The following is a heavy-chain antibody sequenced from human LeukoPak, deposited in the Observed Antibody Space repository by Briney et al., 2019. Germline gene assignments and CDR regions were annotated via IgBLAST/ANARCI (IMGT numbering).Heavy chain of an antibody. CDR3: ATIERSGWYVSY. V-gene: IGHV4-59*01. J-gene: IGHJ4*02. CDR1: GGSISSYY. Sequence: SETLSLTCTVSGGSISSYYWSWIRQPPGKGLEWIGYIYYSGSTNYNPSLKSRVTTSVDTSKNQFSLKLSSVTAADTAVYYCATIERSGWYVSYWGQGTLVTVSS. D-gene: IGHD6-19*01. CDR2: IYYSGST.